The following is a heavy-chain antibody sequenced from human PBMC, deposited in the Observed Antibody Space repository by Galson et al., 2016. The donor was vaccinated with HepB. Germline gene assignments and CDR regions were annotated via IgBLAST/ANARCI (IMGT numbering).Heavy chain of an antibody. CDR2: IRSQTYGGTT. CDR3: TRLSGYTYGHDFDY. D-gene: IGHD5-18*01. V-gene: IGHV3-49*03. CDR1: GFTFADYA. Sequence: SLRLSCATSGFTFADYAMTWFRQTPGKGLEWVGLIRSQTYGGTTDYAASVEGRFTISRDDSKSIVYLQMNSLKTEDTALYYCTRLSGYTYGHDFDYWGQGTLVTVSS. J-gene: IGHJ4*02.